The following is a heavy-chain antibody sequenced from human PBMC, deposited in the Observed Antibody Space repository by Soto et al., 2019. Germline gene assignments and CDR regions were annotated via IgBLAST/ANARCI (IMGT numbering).Heavy chain of an antibody. V-gene: IGHV3-23*01. Sequence: PGGSLRLSCAASGFTFSSYAMSWVRQAPGKGLEWVSAISGSGGSTYYADSVKGRFTISRDNSKNTLYLQMNSLRAEDTAVYYCAKYGDKYYDILTGYYTMPEFFDYWGQGTLVTVSS. D-gene: IGHD3-9*01. J-gene: IGHJ4*02. CDR3: AKYGDKYYDILTGYYTMPEFFDY. CDR2: ISGSGGST. CDR1: GFTFSSYA.